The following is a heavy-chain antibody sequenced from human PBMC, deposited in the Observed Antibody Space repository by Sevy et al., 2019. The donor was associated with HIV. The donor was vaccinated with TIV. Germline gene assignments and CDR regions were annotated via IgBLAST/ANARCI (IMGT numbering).Heavy chain of an antibody. Sequence: GGSRRLSCAASGFPFNDHAMHWVRQVPGKGLEWVSGVSWNSRYIGYADSVKGRFTISRDNARHFLYLEMNSLRPEDTALYYCAKDINRGCDGVNCYSYYYYCYGLDVWGQGTTVTVSS. CDR2: VSWNSRYI. CDR1: GFPFNDHA. V-gene: IGHV3-9*01. J-gene: IGHJ6*02. D-gene: IGHD2-21*01. CDR3: AKDINRGCDGVNCYSYYYYCYGLDV.